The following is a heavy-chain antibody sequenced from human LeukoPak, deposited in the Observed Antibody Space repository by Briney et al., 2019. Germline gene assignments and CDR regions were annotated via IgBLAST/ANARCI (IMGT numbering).Heavy chain of an antibody. CDR1: GFTFSSYW. CDR3: AKDPDSSSSNSVGAAFDI. D-gene: IGHD6-6*01. CDR2: ISGSGGST. J-gene: IGHJ3*02. Sequence: GGSLRLSCAASGFTFSSYWMSWVRQAPGKGLEWVSAISGSGGSTYYADSVKGRFTISRDNSKNTLYLQMNSLRAEDTAVYYCAKDPDSSSSNSVGAAFDIWGQGTMVTVSS. V-gene: IGHV3-23*01.